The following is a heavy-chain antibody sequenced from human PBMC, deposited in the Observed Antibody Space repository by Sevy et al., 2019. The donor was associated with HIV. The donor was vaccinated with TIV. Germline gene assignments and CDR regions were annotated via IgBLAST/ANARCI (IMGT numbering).Heavy chain of an antibody. V-gene: IGHV3-21*01. CDR1: GFTFRSYS. Sequence: GGCLRLSCAASGFTFRSYSMNWVRQAPGRGLEWVSSITSGSSFIFYADSVKGRFTISRDDSKNTLYLQMSSLRAGDPAVYYCARDGGYSVNFLPSGYWGQGTLVTVSS. CDR2: ITSGSSFI. J-gene: IGHJ4*02. CDR3: ARDGGYSVNFLPSGY. D-gene: IGHD3-10*02.